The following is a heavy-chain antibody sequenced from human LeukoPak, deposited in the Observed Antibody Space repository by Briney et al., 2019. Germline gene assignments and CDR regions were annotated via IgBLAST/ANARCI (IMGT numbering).Heavy chain of an antibody. CDR2: INHSGST. D-gene: IGHD3-16*01. CDR3: ARGIGFGNFDL. CDR1: GGSFSGYY. J-gene: IGHJ2*01. V-gene: IGHV4-34*01. Sequence: SETLSLTCAVYGGSFSGYYWSWIRQPPGKGLEWIGEINHSGSTNYNPSFKSRVTISVDTSKNQFSLKLSSVTAADTAVYYCARGIGFGNFDLWGRGTLVTVSS.